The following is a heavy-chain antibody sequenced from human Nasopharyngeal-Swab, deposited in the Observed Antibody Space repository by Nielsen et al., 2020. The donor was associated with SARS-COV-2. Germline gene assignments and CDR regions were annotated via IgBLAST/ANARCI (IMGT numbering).Heavy chain of an antibody. J-gene: IGHJ3*02. CDR1: GFSFSTYG. V-gene: IGHV3-33*06. CDR3: AKDKDDAFDI. Sequence: GGSLRLSCAASGFSFSTYGMHWVRQAPGKGLEWVAVVWNDGSNEFYADSVKGRFTISRDNSKNTLYLQMNSLRAEDTAVYYCAKDKDDAFDIWGQGTMVTVPS. CDR2: VWNDGSNE.